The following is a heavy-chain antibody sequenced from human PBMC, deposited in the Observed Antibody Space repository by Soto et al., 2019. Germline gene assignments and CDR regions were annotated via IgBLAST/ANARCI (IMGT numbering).Heavy chain of an antibody. D-gene: IGHD3-22*01. CDR3: ARERFDSSGYYVYYGMGV. CDR1: GGSISSGDYY. CDR2: IYYSGST. J-gene: IGHJ6*02. Sequence: PSETLSLTCTVSGGSISSGDYYWSWIRQPPGKGLEWIGYIYYSGSTYYNPSLKSRVTISVDTSKNQFSLKLSSVTAADTAVYYCARERFDSSGYYVYYGMGVWGQGTTVTVSS. V-gene: IGHV4-30-4*01.